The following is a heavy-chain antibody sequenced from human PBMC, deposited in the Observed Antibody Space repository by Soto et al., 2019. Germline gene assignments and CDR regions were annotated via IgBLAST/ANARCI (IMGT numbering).Heavy chain of an antibody. D-gene: IGHD4-17*01. CDR1: GFTFSSYG. CDR3: VSTIGDYSDYYYYYGMDV. CDR2: ISYDGSNK. J-gene: IGHJ6*02. V-gene: IGHV3-30*03. Sequence: QVQLVESGGGVVQPGRSLRLSCAGSGFTFSSYGMHWVRQAPGKGLEWVALISYDGSNKYYADSVKGRFTISRDNSKNTLYLQMNSLRAEDTAVYYCVSTIGDYSDYYYYYGMDVLGQGTTVAVSS.